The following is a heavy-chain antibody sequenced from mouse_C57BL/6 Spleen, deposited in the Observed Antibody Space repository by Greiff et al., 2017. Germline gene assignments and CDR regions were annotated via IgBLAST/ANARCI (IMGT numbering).Heavy chain of an antibody. V-gene: IGHV1-62-2*01. CDR3: ARHEDPIITTVVPAAMDY. Sequence: VKVVASGAELVKPGASVKLSCKASGYTFTEYTIHWVKQRSGQGLEWIGWFYPGSGSITYNEKFKDKATLTADKSSSTVYMELSRLTSEDSAVXFCARHEDPIITTVVPAAMDYWGQGTSVTVSS. J-gene: IGHJ4*01. CDR1: GYTFTEYT. CDR2: FYPGSGSI. D-gene: IGHD1-1*01.